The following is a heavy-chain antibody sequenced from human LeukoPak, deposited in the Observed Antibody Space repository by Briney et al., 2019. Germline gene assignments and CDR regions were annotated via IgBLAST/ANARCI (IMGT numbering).Heavy chain of an antibody. J-gene: IGHJ4*02. CDR1: GYTFTSYG. D-gene: IGHD3-10*01. Sequence: ASVKVSCKASGYTFTSYGISWVRQAPGQGLEWMGWIGAYNGNTNYAQKLQGRVTMTTDTSTSTAYMELRSLRSDDTAVYYCARDPMVRGVHADFDYWGQGTLVTVSS. V-gene: IGHV1-18*01. CDR3: ARDPMVRGVHADFDY. CDR2: IGAYNGNT.